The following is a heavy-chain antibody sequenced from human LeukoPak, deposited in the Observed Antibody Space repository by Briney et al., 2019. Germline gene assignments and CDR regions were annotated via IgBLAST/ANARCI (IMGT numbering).Heavy chain of an antibody. D-gene: IGHD3-10*01. J-gene: IGHJ4*02. CDR1: GFTFSSYG. CDR3: AKDHYYYGSGINFMHYFDY. V-gene: IGHV3-30*18. Sequence: TGGSLRLSCAASGFTFSSYGMHWVRQAPGKGLEWVAVISYDGSNKYYAESVKGRFTISRENYKNTLHLQMNSLRAEDTAVYYCAKDHYYYGSGINFMHYFDYWGQGTLVTVSS. CDR2: ISYDGSNK.